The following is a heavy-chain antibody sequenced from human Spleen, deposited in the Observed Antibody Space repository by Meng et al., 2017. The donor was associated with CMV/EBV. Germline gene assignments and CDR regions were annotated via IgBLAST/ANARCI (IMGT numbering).Heavy chain of an antibody. Sequence: GESLKISCAASGFTFSSYSMNWVRQAPGKGLEWVSSISSSSSYIYYADSVKGRFTISRDNAKNSLYLQMNSLRAEDTAVYYCARDSAPSRGVVMSFDYWGQGTLVTVSS. CDR2: ISSSSSYI. V-gene: IGHV3-21*01. D-gene: IGHD3-22*01. CDR3: ARDSAPSRGVVMSFDY. CDR1: GFTFSSYS. J-gene: IGHJ4*02.